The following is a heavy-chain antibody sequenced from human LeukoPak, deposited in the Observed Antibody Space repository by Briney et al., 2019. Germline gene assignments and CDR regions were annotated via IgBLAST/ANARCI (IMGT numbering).Heavy chain of an antibody. V-gene: IGHV4-34*01. CDR1: GGSFSGYY. D-gene: IGHD1-26*01. J-gene: IGHJ3*02. CDR2: INHSGST. CDR3: ARGELYSGSYSDAFDI. Sequence: SETLSLTCAVYGGSFSGYYWSWMRQPPGKGLEWIGEINHSGSTNYNPSLKSRVTISVDTSKNQFSLKLSSVTAADTAVYYCARGELYSGSYSDAFDIWGQGTMVTVSS.